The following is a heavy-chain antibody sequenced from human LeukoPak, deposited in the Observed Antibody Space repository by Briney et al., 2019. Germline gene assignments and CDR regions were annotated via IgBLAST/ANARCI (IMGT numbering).Heavy chain of an antibody. D-gene: IGHD3-22*01. CDR1: GDSIDSNSYY. J-gene: IGHJ5*02. V-gene: IGHV4-61*02. CDR2: IYTRGSA. Sequence: SETLSLTCTVSGDSIDSNSYYWSWIRQSAGKGLEWIGRIYTRGSARYHPSLGSRVTMSVDTSKNQFSLKLSSVTAADTAVYYCASHYYDSSGYYYESWFDPWGQGTLVTVSP. CDR3: ASHYYDSSGYYYESWFDP.